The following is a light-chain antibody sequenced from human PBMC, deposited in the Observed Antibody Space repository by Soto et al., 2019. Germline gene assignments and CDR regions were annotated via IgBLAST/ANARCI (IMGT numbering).Light chain of an antibody. CDR3: QQYYSTPLT. J-gene: IGKJ4*01. CDR1: QSVLYSSNNKNY. CDR2: WAS. Sequence: DIVMTQSPDSLAVSLGERATINCKSSQSVLYSSNNKNYLAWYQQKPGQPPKLLIYWASTRESGAPDRFSGSGSGTDFTPTISSLQAEDVAVYYCQQYYSTPLTFGGGTKVDI. V-gene: IGKV4-1*01.